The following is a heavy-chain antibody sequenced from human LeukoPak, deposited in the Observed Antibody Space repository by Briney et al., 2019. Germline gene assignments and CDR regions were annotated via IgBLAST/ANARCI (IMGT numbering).Heavy chain of an antibody. D-gene: IGHD3-9*01. Sequence: GASVKVSCKASGYSFTSYDINWVRQATGQRPEWMGWMNPNSGNTGYAQKFQGRVTMARNTSISTAYMELSSLRSEDTAVYYCARGNSLTGHSWGQGTLVTVSS. J-gene: IGHJ4*02. CDR1: GYSFTSYD. CDR2: MNPNSGNT. V-gene: IGHV1-8*01. CDR3: ARGNSLTGHS.